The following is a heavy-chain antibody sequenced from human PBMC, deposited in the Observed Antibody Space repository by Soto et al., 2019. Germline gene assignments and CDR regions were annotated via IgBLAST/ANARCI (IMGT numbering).Heavy chain of an antibody. V-gene: IGHV3-33*01. J-gene: IGHJ5*02. Sequence: QVQLVESGGGVVQPGRSLRLSCAASGFTFSSYGMHWVRQAPGKGLEWVAVIWYDGSNKYYADSVKGRFTISRDNSKNTLYLQMNSLRAEDTAVYYCARGNSNHPAGWLDPWGQETLVTVSS. D-gene: IGHD3-22*01. CDR2: IWYDGSNK. CDR3: ARGNSNHPAGWLDP. CDR1: GFTFSSYG.